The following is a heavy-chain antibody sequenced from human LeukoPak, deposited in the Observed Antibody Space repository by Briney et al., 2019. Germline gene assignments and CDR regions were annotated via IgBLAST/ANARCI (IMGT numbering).Heavy chain of an antibody. J-gene: IGHJ4*02. Sequence: ASVKVSCKASGYTFTGYYMHWVRQAPGQGLEWMGWINPNSGVTHYPQKFQGRVTMTRDTSIRTAYMEVSSLRSDDTAVYYCARGQQWLEAFDYWGLGTLVTVSS. CDR2: INPNSGVT. D-gene: IGHD6-19*01. CDR1: GYTFTGYY. CDR3: ARGQQWLEAFDY. V-gene: IGHV1-2*02.